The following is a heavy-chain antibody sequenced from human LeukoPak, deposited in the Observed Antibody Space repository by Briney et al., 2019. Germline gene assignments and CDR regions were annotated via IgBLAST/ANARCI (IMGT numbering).Heavy chain of an antibody. CDR3: ARDLPDGSGAFDI. J-gene: IGHJ3*02. Sequence: SVKVSFKASGGTFSSYAISWVRQAPGQGLEWMGGIIPIFGTANYAQKFQGRVTITADESTSTAYMELSSLRSEDTAVYYCARDLPDGSGAFDIWGQGTMVTVSS. D-gene: IGHD1-14*01. CDR1: GGTFSSYA. V-gene: IGHV1-69*01. CDR2: IIPIFGTA.